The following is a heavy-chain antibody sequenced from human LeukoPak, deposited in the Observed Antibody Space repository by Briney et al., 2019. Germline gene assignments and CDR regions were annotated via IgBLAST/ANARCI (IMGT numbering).Heavy chain of an antibody. CDR1: GFTFSSYA. CDR2: ISGSGGST. Sequence: GGSLRLSCAASGFTFSSYAMIWVRQAPGKGLKWVPAISGSGGSTYYADSVKGRFTISRDNSKNTLYLQMNSLRAEDTAVYYCVLLWFGTPFDPWGQGTLVTVSS. CDR3: VLLWFGTPFDP. D-gene: IGHD3-10*01. V-gene: IGHV3-23*01. J-gene: IGHJ5*02.